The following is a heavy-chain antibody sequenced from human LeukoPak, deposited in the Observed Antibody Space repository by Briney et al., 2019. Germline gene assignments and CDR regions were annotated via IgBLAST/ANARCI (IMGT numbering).Heavy chain of an antibody. D-gene: IGHD1-26*01. CDR2: INPNSGGT. J-gene: IGHJ6*02. CDR3: ARAPWEDPLYYYYYGMDV. V-gene: IGHV1-2*02. Sequence: ASVKVSCKAPGYTFTGYYMHWVRQAPGQGLEWMGWINPNSGGTNYAQKFQGRVTMTRDTSISTAYMELSRLRSDDTAVYYCARAPWEDPLYYYYYGMDVWGQGTTVTVSS. CDR1: GYTFTGYY.